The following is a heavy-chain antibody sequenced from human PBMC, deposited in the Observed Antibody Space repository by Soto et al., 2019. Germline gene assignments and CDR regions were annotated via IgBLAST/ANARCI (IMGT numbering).Heavy chain of an antibody. CDR2: VSAYNGNT. Sequence: LVKLSCKASGYPFTSYGISWVRQAPGQGLEWMGWVSAYNGNTNYAQKLQGRVTMTTDTSTSTAYMELRSLRSDDTAVYYCARAMTTVITSIYYYYYGMAVWGQGTTVTSP. CDR1: GYPFTSYG. D-gene: IGHD4-4*01. V-gene: IGHV1-18*01. CDR3: ARAMTTVITSIYYYYYGMAV. J-gene: IGHJ6*02.